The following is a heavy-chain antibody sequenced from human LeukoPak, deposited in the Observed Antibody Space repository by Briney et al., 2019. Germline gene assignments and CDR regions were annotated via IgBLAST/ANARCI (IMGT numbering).Heavy chain of an antibody. D-gene: IGHD1-26*01. J-gene: IGHJ4*02. Sequence: PGGSLRLSCAASGFTFSSYWMSWVRQAPGKGLEWVANMKHDGSEFYYADSVKGRYTISRDHAKNALYLQMNNLRAEDTAVYYSAKDLSSGVSYYPPDYWGQGTLVTVSS. CDR1: GFTFSSYW. V-gene: IGHV3-7*01. CDR2: MKHDGSEF. CDR3: AKDLSSGVSYYPPDY.